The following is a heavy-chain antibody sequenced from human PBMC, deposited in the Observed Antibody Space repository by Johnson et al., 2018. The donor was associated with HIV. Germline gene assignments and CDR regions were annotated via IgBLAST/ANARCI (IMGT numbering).Heavy chain of an antibody. D-gene: IGHD6-13*01. CDR1: GFIVSSYA. CDR3: ARETRSAAAGHGAFDV. J-gene: IGHJ3*01. V-gene: IGHV3-64*01. Sequence: VQLIESGGGVVRPGGSLRLFCAASGFIVSSYAMHWVRQAPGQGLEYVSAISSNGGSKYYANSVKGRFTISRDNSKNTLYLQMNSLRAEDTAVYYCARETRSAAAGHGAFDVWGQGTMVTVSS. CDR2: ISSNGGSK.